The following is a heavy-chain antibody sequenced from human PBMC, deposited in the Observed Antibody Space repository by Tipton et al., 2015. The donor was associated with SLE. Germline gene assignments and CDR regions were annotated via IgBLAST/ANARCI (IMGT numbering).Heavy chain of an antibody. CDR2: INHSGST. Sequence: TLSLTCAVSFVPFSGYYWSWIRQPPGKGLEWIGEINHSGSTNYNPSLKSRVTISVDTSKNQFSLKLSSVTAADTAVYYCARGGLEPPLRYYGMDVWGQGTTVTVSS. D-gene: IGHD1-1*01. J-gene: IGHJ6*02. CDR3: ARGGLEPPLRYYGMDV. V-gene: IGHV4-34*01. CDR1: FVPFSGYY.